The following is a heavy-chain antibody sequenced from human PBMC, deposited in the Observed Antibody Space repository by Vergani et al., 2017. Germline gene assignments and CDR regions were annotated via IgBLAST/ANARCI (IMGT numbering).Heavy chain of an antibody. CDR1: GGSITYGAFY. J-gene: IGHJ3*02. CDR3: ARVKDCYDSSGYYSGPDAFDI. D-gene: IGHD3-22*01. CDR2: IYYSGST. V-gene: IGHV4-61*08. Sequence: QLQLQESGPGLVKPSETLSLTCTVSGGSITYGAFYWSWIRQPPGKGLEWIGHIYYSGSTNYNPSLKSRVTISVDTSKNQFSLKLSPVTAADTAVYYCARVKDCYDSSGYYSGPDAFDIWGQGTMVTVSS.